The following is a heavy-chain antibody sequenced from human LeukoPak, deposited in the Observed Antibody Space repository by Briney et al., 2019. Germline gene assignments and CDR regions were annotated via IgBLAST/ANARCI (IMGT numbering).Heavy chain of an antibody. J-gene: IGHJ4*02. V-gene: IGHV1-8*01. CDR1: GYTFTSYD. CDR3: ATRGDYYDSSGYYWAY. Sequence: ASVKVSCKASGYTFTSYDINWVRQATGQGLEWMGWMNPNSGNTGYAQKFQGRVTMTRNTSISTAYMELSSLRSEDTAVYYCATRGDYYDSSGYYWAYWGQGTLVTVSS. D-gene: IGHD3-22*01. CDR2: MNPNSGNT.